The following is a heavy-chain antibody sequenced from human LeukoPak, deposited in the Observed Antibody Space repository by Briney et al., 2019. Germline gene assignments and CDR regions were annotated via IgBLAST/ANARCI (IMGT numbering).Heavy chain of an antibody. CDR3: ARDRRYFDTGGLGGPEY. D-gene: IGHD2-8*02. CDR1: GFPFSTYT. CDR2: ISSSGSYI. J-gene: IGHJ4*02. Sequence: GGSLRLSCAASGFPFSTYTMNWVRQAPGGGLEWVSSISSSGSYIYYTDSVKGRFTISRDNAKNSLYLQMNNLRAEDTAVYYCARDRRYFDTGGLGGPEYWGQGTLVTVSS. V-gene: IGHV3-21*01.